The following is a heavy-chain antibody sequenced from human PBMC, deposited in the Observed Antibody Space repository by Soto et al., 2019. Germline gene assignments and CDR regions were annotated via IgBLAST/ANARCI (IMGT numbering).Heavy chain of an antibody. J-gene: IGHJ4*02. Sequence: ASVKVSCKASGVTFSRQDMRWVRQAPGQGLEWMGGIIPIFGTPQYAEKFQDRVTITADESTSTAYMELSSLTSEDTAVYYCAKHEGRDGYRLDYWGQGTLVTVSS. V-gene: IGHV1-69*13. D-gene: IGHD5-12*01. CDR3: AKHEGRDGYRLDY. CDR1: GVTFSRQD. CDR2: IIPIFGTP.